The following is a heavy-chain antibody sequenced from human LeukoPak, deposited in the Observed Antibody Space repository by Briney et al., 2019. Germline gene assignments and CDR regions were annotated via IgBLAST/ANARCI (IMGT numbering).Heavy chain of an antibody. CDR2: IIPIFGTA. D-gene: IGHD1-1*01. Sequence: EASVKVSCKASGGTFSSYAISWVRQAPGQGLEWMGGIIPIFGTANYAQKFQGRVTITADESTSTAYVELSSLRSEDTAVYYCARDQTRNDVYYNDWGQGTLVTVSS. J-gene: IGHJ4*02. CDR1: GGTFSSYA. CDR3: ARDQTRNDVYYND. V-gene: IGHV1-69*01.